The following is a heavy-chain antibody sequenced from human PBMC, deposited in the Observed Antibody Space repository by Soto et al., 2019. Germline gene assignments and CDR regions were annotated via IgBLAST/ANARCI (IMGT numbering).Heavy chain of an antibody. CDR2: IFYNGTA. V-gene: IGHV4-61*01. Sequence: VQLQQSGPGLVKPSETLSLTCSVSGGSVSSGSFHWSWIRESPGKGLQFIGSIFYNGTANYSPSLKNRVTISIATSQSQFSLKRVSVAAADTAVYYCARIGGWYDIDFWGQGNLVTVSS. CDR1: GGSVSSGSFH. D-gene: IGHD6-19*01. J-gene: IGHJ4*02. CDR3: ARIGGWYDIDF.